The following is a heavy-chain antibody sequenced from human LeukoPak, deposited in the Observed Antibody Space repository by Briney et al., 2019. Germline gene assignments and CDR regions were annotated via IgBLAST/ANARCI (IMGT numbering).Heavy chain of an antibody. D-gene: IGHD4-17*01. CDR2: IYTSGST. CDR1: GGSIRSYY. V-gene: IGHV4-4*07. Sequence: SETLSLTCTVSGGSIRSYYWSWIRQPAGKGLEWIGRIYTSGSTSYNPSLKSRVTMSVDTSKNQFSLKLSSVTAADTAVYYCARVKLYGDYSGPRRDWFDPWGQGTLVTVSS. J-gene: IGHJ5*02. CDR3: ARVKLYGDYSGPRRDWFDP.